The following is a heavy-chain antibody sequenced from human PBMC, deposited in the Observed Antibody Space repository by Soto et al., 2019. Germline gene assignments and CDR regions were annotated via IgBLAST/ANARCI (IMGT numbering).Heavy chain of an antibody. Sequence: SETLSLTCSVSGDSISRIDYYWTWIRQHPEKGLEWIGNIYFRGNTYYSPSLESRLTISVDTSKNQFSLKLTSVTAADTAVYYCAREGGSYDSGGYLIRGASHIWGQGTMVTV. CDR3: AREGGSYDSGGYLIRGASHI. CDR1: GDSISRIDYY. V-gene: IGHV4-31*03. D-gene: IGHD3-22*01. J-gene: IGHJ3*02. CDR2: IYFRGNT.